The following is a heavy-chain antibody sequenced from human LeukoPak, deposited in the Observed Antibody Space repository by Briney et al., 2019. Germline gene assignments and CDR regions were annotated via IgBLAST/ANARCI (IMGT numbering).Heavy chain of an antibody. D-gene: IGHD3-22*01. CDR3: AVVVITPYYFEY. CDR1: GGSISSYY. J-gene: IGHJ4*02. Sequence: SETLSLTCAVSGGSISSYYWSWIRQPAGKGLEWIGRIYTSGPANYNPSLKSRVTMSVDTSKKQLSLKLNSVTAADMAVYYCAVVVITPYYFEYWGQGTLVTVSS. V-gene: IGHV4-4*07. CDR2: IYTSGPA.